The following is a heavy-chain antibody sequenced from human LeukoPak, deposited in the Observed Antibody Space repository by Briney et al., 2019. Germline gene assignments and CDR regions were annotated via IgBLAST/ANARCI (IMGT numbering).Heavy chain of an antibody. D-gene: IGHD6-19*01. CDR2: VIPSVGRT. V-gene: IGHV1-69*13. Sequence: GASVKVSCQISGGTLTTYPINWVRQAPGQGLEWMGGVIPSVGRTNYAQRYQGRVTITADESTSTAYMELSSLRSEDTAVYYCARGAIAVAGKLPLNYWGQGTLVTVSS. CDR1: GGTLTTYP. CDR3: ARGAIAVAGKLPLNY. J-gene: IGHJ4*02.